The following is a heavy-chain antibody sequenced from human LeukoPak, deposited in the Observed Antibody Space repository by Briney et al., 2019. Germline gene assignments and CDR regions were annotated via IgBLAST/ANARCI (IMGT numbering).Heavy chain of an antibody. CDR3: ARGATMIVVVIHDWYFDL. CDR2: IYYSRST. V-gene: IGHV4-39*01. D-gene: IGHD3-22*01. CDR1: GGSISSSSYY. J-gene: IGHJ2*01. Sequence: KPSETLSLTCTVSGGSISSSSYYWGWIRQPPGKGLEWIGSIYYSRSTYYNPSLKSRVTISVDTSKNQFSLKLSSLTAADTAVYYCARGATMIVVVIHDWYFDLWGRGTLVTVSS.